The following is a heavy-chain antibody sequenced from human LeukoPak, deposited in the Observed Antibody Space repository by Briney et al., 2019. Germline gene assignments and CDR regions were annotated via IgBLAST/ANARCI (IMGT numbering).Heavy chain of an antibody. V-gene: IGHV3-33*01. CDR1: GFTFSNYG. J-gene: IGHJ4*02. CDR3: APPWGQGY. CDR2: IWFDGSYK. D-gene: IGHD7-27*01. Sequence: GKSLTLSCAASGFTFSNYGMHWVRQAPGKGLEWLAVIWFDGSYKYYADSVKGRITISRDNSKNTLYLQMNSLRAEDTAVYYCAPPWGQGYWGQGTLVTVSS.